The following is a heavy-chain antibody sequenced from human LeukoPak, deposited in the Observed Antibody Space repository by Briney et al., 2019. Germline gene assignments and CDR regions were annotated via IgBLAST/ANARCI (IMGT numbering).Heavy chain of an antibody. D-gene: IGHD4-17*01. CDR3: TTVVLWDGDPRWFDP. CDR1: GFTFGDYA. Sequence: SLRLSCTASGFTFGDYAMSWVRQAPGKGLEWVGFIRNKRCGGTTEYAASVKGRFTISRDDSKSIAYLQMNRLKTEDTAVYYCTTVVLWDGDPRWFDPWGQGTLVTDTS. CDR2: IRNKRCGGTT. V-gene: IGHV3-49*04. J-gene: IGHJ5*02.